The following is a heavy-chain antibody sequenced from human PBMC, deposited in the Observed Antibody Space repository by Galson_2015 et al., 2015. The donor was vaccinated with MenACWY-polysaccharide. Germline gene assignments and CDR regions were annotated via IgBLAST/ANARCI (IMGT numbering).Heavy chain of an antibody. J-gene: IGHJ4*02. CDR2: INSDGTSK. Sequence: SLRLSCAASGFTFSSDWMHWVRHAPGKGLVWISRINSDGTSKTYADSVKGRFTISRDNAKNTLYLQMNSLRAEDTAVYYCARDPLWDRTVGFDYWGQGTLVTVPS. V-gene: IGHV3-74*01. CDR1: GFTFSSDW. D-gene: IGHD3-16*01. CDR3: ARDPLWDRTVGFDY.